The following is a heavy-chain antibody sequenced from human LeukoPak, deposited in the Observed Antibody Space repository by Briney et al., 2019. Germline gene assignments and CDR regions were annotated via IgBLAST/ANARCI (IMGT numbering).Heavy chain of an antibody. J-gene: IGHJ4*02. CDR3: ARTTIAAAGSGWEVDFDY. CDR2: SSAYNGNT. CDR1: GDTFTTDV. D-gene: IGHD6-13*01. V-gene: IGHV1-18*04. Sequence: SLNVSSKASGDTFTTDVISWVRQAPRQGRDWMGLSSAYNGNTNYATKLQGRVTMTTDTSTSTAYMELRSLRSDATAVYYCARTTIAAAGSGWEVDFDYWGQGTLVTVSS.